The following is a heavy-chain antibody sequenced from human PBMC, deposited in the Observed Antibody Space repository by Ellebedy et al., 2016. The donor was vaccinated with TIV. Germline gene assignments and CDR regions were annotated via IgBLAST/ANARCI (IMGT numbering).Heavy chain of an antibody. CDR1: GFTFSRFA. D-gene: IGHD2-15*01. V-gene: IGHV3-23*01. Sequence: PGGSLRLSCAASGFTFSRFAMSWVRQAPGKGLEWVSGIGGSRHSTYYADSVKGRLTVSRDNSKNTLYLQMNSLRAEDTAVYYCAKDRDVVVATVHGLDVWGQGTTVTVSS. J-gene: IGHJ6*02. CDR3: AKDRDVVVATVHGLDV. CDR2: IGGSRHST.